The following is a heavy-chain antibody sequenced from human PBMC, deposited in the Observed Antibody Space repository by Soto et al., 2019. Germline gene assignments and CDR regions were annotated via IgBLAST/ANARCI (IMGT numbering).Heavy chain of an antibody. V-gene: IGHV4-59*01. J-gene: IGHJ6*02. D-gene: IGHD6-6*01. Sequence: SETLSLTCTVSGGSISSYYWSWIRQPPGKGLEWIGYIYYSGSTNYNPSLKSRVTISVDTSKNQFSLKLSSVTAADTAVYYCAVGLGSSSSDDYYYGMDVWGQGTTVTVSS. CDR1: GGSISSYY. CDR3: AVGLGSSSSDDYYYGMDV. CDR2: IYYSGST.